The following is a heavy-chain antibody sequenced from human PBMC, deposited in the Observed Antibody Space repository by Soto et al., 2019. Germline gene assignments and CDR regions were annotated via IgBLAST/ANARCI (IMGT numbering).Heavy chain of an antibody. D-gene: IGHD4-17*01. CDR1: GHTFTSYD. CDR2: MNPNSGNT. CDR3: ARGHTVTTNYYYYYGMDV. J-gene: IGHJ6*04. Sequence: ASVKVSCKASGHTFTSYDSNWVRQATGQGLEWMGWMNPNSGNTGYAQKFQGRVTMTRNTSISTAYMELSSLRSEDTAVYYCARGHTVTTNYYYYYGMDVWGKGTTVTAPQ. V-gene: IGHV1-8*01.